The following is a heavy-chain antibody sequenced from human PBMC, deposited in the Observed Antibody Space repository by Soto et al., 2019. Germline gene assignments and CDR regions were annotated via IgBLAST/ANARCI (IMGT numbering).Heavy chain of an antibody. CDR3: VRAPLDYYSADYFDN. V-gene: IGHV1-8*01. CDR2: MNPYSGNT. Sequence: QVQLVQSGAELKRPGASVKVSCKASGYTFTNNDINWVRQATGHGLEWMGWMNPYSGNTGYAQKFQGRVTMPRDNSITTAYMELSSLRSEDTAVYYCVRAPLDYYSADYFDNWGQGTLVTVSS. D-gene: IGHD2-21*01. J-gene: IGHJ4*02. CDR1: GYTFTNND.